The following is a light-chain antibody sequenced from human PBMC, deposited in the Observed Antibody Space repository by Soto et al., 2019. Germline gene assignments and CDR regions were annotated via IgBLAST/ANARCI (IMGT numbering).Light chain of an antibody. CDR1: QSISSW. CDR3: QQCNSYPYT. J-gene: IGKJ1*01. V-gene: IGKV1-5*03. CDR2: KAS. Sequence: DIQMTQSPSTLSASLGDRVTITCRASQSISSWLAWYQQKPGKAPRLLIYKASSIESGIPSRFSGSGSGTEFPLTISNLQPDDVATYYYQQCNSYPYTFGQGTKVEIK.